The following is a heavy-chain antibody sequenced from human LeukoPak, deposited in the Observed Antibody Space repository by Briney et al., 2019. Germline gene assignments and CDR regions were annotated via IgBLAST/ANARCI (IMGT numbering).Heavy chain of an antibody. Sequence: PGGSLRLSCAASGFTVSNKYMTWVRQAPGKGLEWVSAISGGGDATYYADSVKGRFTISRDNSKNTLSLQMNSLRAEDTAIYYCAKIRLKSEYSSGWVDAFDIWGQGTMVTVSS. CDR2: ISGGGDAT. V-gene: IGHV3-23*01. D-gene: IGHD6-19*01. CDR1: GFTVSNKY. J-gene: IGHJ3*02. CDR3: AKIRLKSEYSSGWVDAFDI.